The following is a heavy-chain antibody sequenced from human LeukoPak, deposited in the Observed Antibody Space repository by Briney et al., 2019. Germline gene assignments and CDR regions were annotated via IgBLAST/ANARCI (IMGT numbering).Heavy chain of an antibody. CDR2: ISGSGGST. J-gene: IGHJ4*02. CDR1: GFTFCSYA. CDR3: AKDWLGDYFDY. D-gene: IGHD4-17*01. V-gene: IGHV3-23*01. Sequence: GGSPRLSCAASGFTFCSYAISWGRQAPGKGREWVSAISGSGGSTYYADSVKGRFTISRDNSKNTLYLQMNSLRAEDTAVYYCAKDWLGDYFDYWGQGTLVTVSS.